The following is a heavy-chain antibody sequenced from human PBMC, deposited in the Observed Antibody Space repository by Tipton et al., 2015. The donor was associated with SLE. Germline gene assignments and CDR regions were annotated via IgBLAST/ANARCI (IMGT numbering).Heavy chain of an antibody. CDR3: AREAMVQGVIDY. CDR1: GYSISSGYF. CDR2: VYRSGST. Sequence: TLSLTCTVSGYSISSGYFWNWIRQPPGKKLEWIGSVYRSGSTYYNPSLKSRVTMTVEMSKNQFSLKLSSVTAADTAVYYCAREAMVQGVIDYWGQGTLVTVSS. V-gene: IGHV4-38-2*02. J-gene: IGHJ4*02. D-gene: IGHD3-10*01.